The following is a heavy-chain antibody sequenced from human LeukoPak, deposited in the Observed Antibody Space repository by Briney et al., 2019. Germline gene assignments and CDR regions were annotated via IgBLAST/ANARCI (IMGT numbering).Heavy chain of an antibody. CDR2: ISTAGSTI. D-gene: IGHD3-22*01. V-gene: IGHV3-48*02. Sequence: GGSLRLSCAASGFIFSSYSMNWVRQAPGKGLEWVSYISTAGSTIYYADSVKGRFTISRDNAKNSLYLQMNSLRDEDTAVYYCARDRSSSGYYPFDYWGQGTLVTVSS. CDR3: ARDRSSSGYYPFDY. CDR1: GFIFSSYS. J-gene: IGHJ4*02.